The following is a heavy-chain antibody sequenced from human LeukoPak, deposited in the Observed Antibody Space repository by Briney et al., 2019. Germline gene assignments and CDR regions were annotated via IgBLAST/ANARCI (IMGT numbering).Heavy chain of an antibody. CDR3: AKNMRGYSYGIDY. CDR1: GFSFSNYA. J-gene: IGHJ4*02. V-gene: IGHV3-23*01. D-gene: IGHD5-18*01. Sequence: GGSLRLSCAASGFSFSNYAMTWVRQAPGKGLEWVSAISGSGGSTYYADSVKGRVTISRDNSKNTLYLQMNSLRAEDTAVYYCAKNMRGYSYGIDYWGQGTLVTVSP. CDR2: ISGSGGST.